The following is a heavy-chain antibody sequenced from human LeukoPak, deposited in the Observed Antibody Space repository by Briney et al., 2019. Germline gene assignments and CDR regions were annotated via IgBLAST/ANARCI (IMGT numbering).Heavy chain of an antibody. V-gene: IGHV3-23*01. CDR3: AKDFSSWPHYFDY. CDR1: GFTFNSYA. J-gene: IGHJ4*02. CDR2: ISGSGHST. D-gene: IGHD6-13*01. Sequence: GGSLRLSCAASGFTFNSYAMSWVRQAPGKGLEWVSAISGSGHSTYYAGSVKGRFTISRDNSKNTLYLQMNSLRAEDTAVYYCAKDFSSWPHYFDYWGQGTLVTVSS.